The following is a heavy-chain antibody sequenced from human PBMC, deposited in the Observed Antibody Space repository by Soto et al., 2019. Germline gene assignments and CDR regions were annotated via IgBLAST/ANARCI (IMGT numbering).Heavy chain of an antibody. CDR2: IHYTGRN. CDR3: ARGSTGAGDLQYYFIN. Sequence: QVQLQESGPGLVKPSETLSLTCAVSGGFISSNNWWTWVRQSQGRGLEWIGEIHYTGRNNYNPSLTNRVTISMDESRNQFSLKMTSVTAADTAVYFCARGSTGAGDLQYYFINWGQGIRVTVSS. CDR1: GGFISSNNW. V-gene: IGHV4-4*02. J-gene: IGHJ4*02. D-gene: IGHD3-10*01.